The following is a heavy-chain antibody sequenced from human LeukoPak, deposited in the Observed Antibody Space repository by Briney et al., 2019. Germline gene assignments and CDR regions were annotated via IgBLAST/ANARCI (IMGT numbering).Heavy chain of an antibody. J-gene: IGHJ5*02. V-gene: IGHV4-59*08. CDR1: GDSISSHY. CDR3: TRLSHVAGAPKVSWFDP. Sequence: SETLSLTCTISGDSISSHYWSWIRQPPGKGLEWIGYIYHNGVTNYNPSLKSRVTMSVDTSKNQFSLRLSSVTAADTAVYYCTRLSHVAGAPKVSWFDPWGQGTLVTVSS. CDR2: IYHNGVT. D-gene: IGHD1-26*01.